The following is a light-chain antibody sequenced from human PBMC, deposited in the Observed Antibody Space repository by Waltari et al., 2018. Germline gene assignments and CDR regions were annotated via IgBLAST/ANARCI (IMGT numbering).Light chain of an antibody. CDR1: SSDFGGYNY. CDR2: DVT. J-gene: IGLJ1*01. V-gene: IGLV2-11*01. Sequence: QSALTQPRSVSGSPGQSVTISCTGTSSDFGGYNYVSWYQQHPGKAPKLMIYDVTKRPSGVPDRFSGSKAGNTASRTISGLQAEDEADYYCCSYAGSYVFGTGTKVTVL. CDR3: CSYAGSYV.